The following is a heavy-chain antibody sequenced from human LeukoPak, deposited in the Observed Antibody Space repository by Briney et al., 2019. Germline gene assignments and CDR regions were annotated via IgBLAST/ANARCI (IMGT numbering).Heavy chain of an antibody. Sequence: PSETLSLTCDVYGGSFSDYYWSWIRQPPGKGLEWFGEINHSGSTSYNPSLKSRVTISVDTSKDQFSLKLSSVTAADTAVYYCAIEYCSSTSCYDFDDYWGQGTLVTVSS. CDR2: INHSGST. V-gene: IGHV4-34*01. D-gene: IGHD2-2*01. CDR3: AIEYCSSTSCYDFDDY. J-gene: IGHJ4*02. CDR1: GGSFSDYY.